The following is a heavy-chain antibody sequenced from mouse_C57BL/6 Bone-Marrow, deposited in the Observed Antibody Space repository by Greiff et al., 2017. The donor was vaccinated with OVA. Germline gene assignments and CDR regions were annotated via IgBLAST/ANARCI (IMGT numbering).Heavy chain of an antibody. Sequence: EVMLVESGGDLVKPGGSLKLSCAVSGFTFSSYGMSWVRQTPDKRLEWVATISSGGSYTYYPASVKGRFTISRDNAKNTLYLQMSSLKSEDTAMYYCARDYYGSDYWGQGTTLTVSS. CDR3: ARDYYGSDY. CDR1: GFTFSSYG. CDR2: ISSGGSYT. D-gene: IGHD1-1*01. J-gene: IGHJ2*01. V-gene: IGHV5-6*01.